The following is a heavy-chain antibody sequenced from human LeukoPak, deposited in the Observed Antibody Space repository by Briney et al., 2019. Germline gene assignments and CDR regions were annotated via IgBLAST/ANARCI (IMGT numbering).Heavy chain of an antibody. V-gene: IGHV4-30-4*01. CDR1: GGSISSGDYY. J-gene: IGHJ4*02. Sequence: SQTLSLTCTVSGGSISSGDYYWSWIRQPPGKGLEWIGYIYYSGSTYYNPSLKSRVTISVDTSKNQFSLKLSSVTAADTAVYYCATGPSSGYLPYFDYWGQGTLVTVSS. CDR2: IYYSGST. CDR3: ATGPSSGYLPYFDY. D-gene: IGHD3-22*01.